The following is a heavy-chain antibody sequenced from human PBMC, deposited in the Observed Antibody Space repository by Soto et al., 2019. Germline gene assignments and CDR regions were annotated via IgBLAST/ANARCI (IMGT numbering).Heavy chain of an antibody. V-gene: IGHV4-39*01. D-gene: IGHD5-18*01. CDR2: IYYSGST. J-gene: IGHJ4*02. CDR3: ARQDTAMVIIFDY. CDR1: GGSISSSSYY. Sequence: QLQLQESGPGLVKPSETLSLTCTVSGGSISSSSYYWGWIRQPPGKGLEWIGSIYYSGSTYYNPPLKSRVTISVDTSKNQFSLKLSSVTAADTAVYYCARQDTAMVIIFDYWGQGTLVTVSS.